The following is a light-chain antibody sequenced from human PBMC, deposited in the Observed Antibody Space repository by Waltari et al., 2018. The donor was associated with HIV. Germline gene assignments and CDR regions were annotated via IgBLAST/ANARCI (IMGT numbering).Light chain of an antibody. V-gene: IGLV3-21*02. CDR2: DDS. J-gene: IGLJ2*01. CDR1: NIGTTS. Sequence: SYVVTQPPSVSVAPGQTARITCGGNNIGTTSVHWYQQKPGQAPVLVVYDDSDRPSGIPERFSGSNFGNTATLTISRVEAGDEADYHCQVWDSSSDNLVVFGGGTKLTVL. CDR3: QVWDSSSDNLVV.